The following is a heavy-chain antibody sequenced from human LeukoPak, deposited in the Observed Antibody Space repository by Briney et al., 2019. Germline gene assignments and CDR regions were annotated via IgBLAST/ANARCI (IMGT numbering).Heavy chain of an antibody. J-gene: IGHJ4*02. CDR1: GGSISSYY. CDR2: IFYSGTT. D-gene: IGHD1-1*01. CDR3: ARAALQNWNVEDY. Sequence: PSETLSLTCSVSGGSISSYYGSWIRQPPGMGLEWIGYIFYSGTTNYNPSLKSRVTISIDTSKNQFSLKLTSLTAADTAIYYCARAALQNWNVEDYWGQGTLVSVSS. V-gene: IGHV4-59*01.